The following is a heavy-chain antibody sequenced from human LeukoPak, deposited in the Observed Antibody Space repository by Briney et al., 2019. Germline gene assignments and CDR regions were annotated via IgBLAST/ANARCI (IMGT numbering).Heavy chain of an antibody. V-gene: IGHV4-39*02. CDR2: IYSGGET. D-gene: IGHD4-11*01. CDR3: VRDYSNFVQGD. CDR1: GDSISSSHYY. J-gene: IGHJ4*02. Sequence: SETLSLTCTVSGDSISSSHYYWGWIRQSPGKGLEWIGSIYSGGETHYNPSLNSRVTIFLDTSKNRFSLNLISVAATDTAVYYCVRDYSNFVQGDWGQGTLVTVSS.